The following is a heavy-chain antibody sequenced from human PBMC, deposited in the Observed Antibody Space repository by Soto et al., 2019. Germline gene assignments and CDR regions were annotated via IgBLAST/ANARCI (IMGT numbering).Heavy chain of an antibody. D-gene: IGHD3-22*01. Sequence: SETLSLTCTVSGGSISSGGYYWSWIRQHPGKGLEWIGYIYYSGSTYYNPSLKSRVTISVDTSKNQFSLKLSSVTAADTAVYYCARENGLETYYYDSSAPGIWGQGTMVTVSS. CDR1: GGSISSGGYY. V-gene: IGHV4-31*03. CDR2: IYYSGST. J-gene: IGHJ3*02. CDR3: ARENGLETYYYDSSAPGI.